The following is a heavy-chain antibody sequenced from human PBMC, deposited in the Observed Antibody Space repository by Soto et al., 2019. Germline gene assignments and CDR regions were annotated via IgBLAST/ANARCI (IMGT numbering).Heavy chain of an antibody. J-gene: IGHJ5*02. CDR1: GFTFSSYS. Sequence: PGGSLRPSCAASGFTFSSYSMNWFRQAPGKGLEWVSSISSSSSYIYYADSVKGRFTISRDNAKNSLYLQMNSLRAEDTAVYYCARGHSSTRSWFDPWGQGTLVTVSS. D-gene: IGHD6-13*01. CDR3: ARGHSSTRSWFDP. CDR2: ISSSSSYI. V-gene: IGHV3-21*01.